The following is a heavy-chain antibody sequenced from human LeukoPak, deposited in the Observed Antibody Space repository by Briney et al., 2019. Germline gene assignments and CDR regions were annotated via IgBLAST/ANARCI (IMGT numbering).Heavy chain of an antibody. V-gene: IGHV4-34*01. CDR2: INHSGST. CDR3: AGLRYSSGWYYY. CDR1: GGSFSGYY. D-gene: IGHD6-19*01. J-gene: IGHJ4*02. Sequence: SETLSLTCAVYGGSFSGYYWSWIRQPPGQGLEWLGEINHSGSTNYIPSLKSRVTISVDTSKNQFSLKLSSVTAADTAVYYCAGLRYSSGWYYYWGQGTLVTVSS.